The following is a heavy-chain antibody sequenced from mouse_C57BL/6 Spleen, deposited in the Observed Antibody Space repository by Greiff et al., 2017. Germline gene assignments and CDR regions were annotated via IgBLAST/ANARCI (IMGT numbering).Heavy chain of an antibody. Sequence: QVQLQQPGAELVRPGSSVKLSCKASGYTFTSYWMHWVKQRPIQGLEWIGNIDPSDSETHYNQKFKDKATLTVDKSSSTAYMQLSSLTSEDSAVYYCARSANYYGSRSDYWGQGTTLTVAS. D-gene: IGHD1-1*01. J-gene: IGHJ2*01. CDR1: GYTFTSYW. CDR3: ARSANYYGSRSDY. V-gene: IGHV1-52*01. CDR2: IDPSDSET.